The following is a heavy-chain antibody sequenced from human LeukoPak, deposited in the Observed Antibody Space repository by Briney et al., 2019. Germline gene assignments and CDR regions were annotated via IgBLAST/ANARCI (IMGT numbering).Heavy chain of an antibody. D-gene: IGHD1-26*01. CDR2: IYTSGST. CDR3: AREAGYSGNYFDAFNI. J-gene: IGHJ3*02. V-gene: IGHV4-61*02. Sequence: SQTLSLTCTVSGGSISSGSHYWSWIRQPAGKGLEWIGRIYTSGSTNYNPSLKSRVTISVDTSKNQFSLKLSSVTAADTAVYYCAREAGYSGNYFDAFNIWGQGTMVTVSS. CDR1: GGSISSGSHY.